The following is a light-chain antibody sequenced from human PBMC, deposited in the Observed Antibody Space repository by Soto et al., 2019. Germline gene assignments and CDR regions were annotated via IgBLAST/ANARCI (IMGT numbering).Light chain of an antibody. Sequence: LTQPASVSGSPGQSVTISCTGTSSDVGRSNYVSWYQQHPNNAPKLIIFEVSHRPTGVSNRFSGSKSGHTASLTISGLQSEDEADYFCTSFTTTTTLDVFGAGTKVTVL. V-gene: IGLV2-14*01. CDR3: TSFTTTTTLDV. CDR2: EVS. J-gene: IGLJ1*01. CDR1: SSDVGRSNY.